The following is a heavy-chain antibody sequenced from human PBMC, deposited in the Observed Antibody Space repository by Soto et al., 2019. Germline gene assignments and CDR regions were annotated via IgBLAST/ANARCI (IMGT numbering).Heavy chain of an antibody. D-gene: IGHD2-2*01. J-gene: IGHJ4*02. Sequence: EVQLVESGGGLVQPGGSLKLSCAASGFTFSDSAIHWVRQASGKGLEWVGRIRSKANTYATAYAASVKVRFTTSRDASKKTAYLQMNSLKTADTDVYYCSTAYCSNTSCFSPSVDNWGQGTLVNVSS. V-gene: IGHV3-73*02. CDR3: STAYCSNTSCFSPSVDN. CDR1: GFTFSDSA. CDR2: IRSKANTYAT.